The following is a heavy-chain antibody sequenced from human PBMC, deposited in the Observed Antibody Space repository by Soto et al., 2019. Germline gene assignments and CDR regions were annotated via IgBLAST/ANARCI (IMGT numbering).Heavy chain of an antibody. J-gene: IGHJ4*02. CDR3: ARDKTIAVAGREDY. CDR2: INPNSGGA. CDR1: GYTFTGYY. V-gene: IGHV1-2*02. Sequence: ASVKVSCKASGYTFTGYYMHWVRQAPGQGLEWMGWINPNSGGANYAQKFQGRVTMTRDTSISTAYMELSRLRSDDTAVYYCARDKTIAVAGREDYWGQGTLVTVYS. D-gene: IGHD6-19*01.